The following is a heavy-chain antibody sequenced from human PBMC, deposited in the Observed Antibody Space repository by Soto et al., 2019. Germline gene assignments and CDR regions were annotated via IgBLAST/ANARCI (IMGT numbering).Heavy chain of an antibody. CDR3: ARAGCDGGSCYTLVGLRYGMDV. Sequence: QVPLVESGGGVVQPGRSLRLSCAASGFTFSSYAMHWVRQAPGKGLEWVAVISYDGSNKYYADSVKGRFTISRDNSQHTLYLQMNSLRAEDTAVYYCARAGCDGGSCYTLVGLRYGMDVWGQGTTVTVSS. CDR2: ISYDGSNK. V-gene: IGHV3-30-3*01. J-gene: IGHJ6*02. CDR1: GFTFSSYA. D-gene: IGHD2-15*01.